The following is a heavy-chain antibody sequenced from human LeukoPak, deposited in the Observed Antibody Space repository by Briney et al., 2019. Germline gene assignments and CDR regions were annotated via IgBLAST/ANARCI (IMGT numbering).Heavy chain of an antibody. J-gene: IGHJ4*02. D-gene: IGHD7-27*01. V-gene: IGHV3-74*01. CDR3: ANTRRAGDPPFDY. Sequence: GGSLRLSCAASGFTFSTYWMHWVRQAPGKGLVWVSRINPDGTTTSYADSVKGRFTISRDNSKNTLYLQMNSLRAEDTAVYYCANTRRAGDPPFDYWGQGTLVTVSS. CDR1: GFTFSTYW. CDR2: INPDGTTT.